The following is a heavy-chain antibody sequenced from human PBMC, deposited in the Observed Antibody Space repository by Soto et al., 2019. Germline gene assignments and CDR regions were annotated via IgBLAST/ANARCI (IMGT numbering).Heavy chain of an antibody. CDR2: TYYRSRWLN. Sequence: VQLEQSGPGLVKPSQTLSLTCAISGDSVSSSSAAWKWIRQSPSRGLEWLGRTYYRSRWLNDYGVSAKGRVIITADTARNLFSLQLNSVTTEDTAVYCCERNGSGAYRWFDPWGRGALVTVAS. D-gene: IGHD3-10*01. CDR3: ERNGSGAYRWFDP. CDR1: GDSVSSSSAA. J-gene: IGHJ5*02. V-gene: IGHV6-1*01.